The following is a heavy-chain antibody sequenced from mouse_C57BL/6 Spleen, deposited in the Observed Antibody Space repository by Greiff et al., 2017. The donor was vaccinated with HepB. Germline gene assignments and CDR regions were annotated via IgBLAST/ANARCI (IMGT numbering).Heavy chain of an antibody. V-gene: IGHV1-15*01. CDR3: TRFGSLSWDWYFDV. J-gene: IGHJ1*03. D-gene: IGHD1-1*01. CDR1: GYTFTDYE. Sequence: QVQLKESGAELVRPGASVTLSCKALGYTFTDYEMHWVKQTPVHGLEWIGAIDPETGGTAYNQKFKGKAILTADKSSSTAYMELRSLTSEDSAVYYCTRFGSLSWDWYFDVWGTGTTVTVSS. CDR2: IDPETGGT.